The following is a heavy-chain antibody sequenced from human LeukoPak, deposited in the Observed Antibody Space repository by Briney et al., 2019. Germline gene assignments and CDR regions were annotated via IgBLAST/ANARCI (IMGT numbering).Heavy chain of an antibody. CDR1: GGSVSSGSYY. J-gene: IGHJ4*02. D-gene: IGHD6-19*01. CDR2: IYYSGST. V-gene: IGHV4-61*01. Sequence: PSETLSLTCTVSGGSVSSGSYYWSWIRQPPGKGLEWIGYIYYSGSTNYNPSLKSRVTISVDTSKNQFSLKLSSVTAADTAVYYCARGIGQWLAFDYWGQGTPVTVSS. CDR3: ARGIGQWLAFDY.